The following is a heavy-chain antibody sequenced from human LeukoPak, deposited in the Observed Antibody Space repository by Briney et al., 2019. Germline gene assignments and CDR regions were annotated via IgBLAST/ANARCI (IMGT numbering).Heavy chain of an antibody. Sequence: GGSLRLSCAASGFTFSSYAMHWVRQAPGKGLEWVAVISYDGSNKYYADSVKGRFTIPRDNSKNTLYLQMNSLRAEDTAVYYCARGAKPIFDYWGQGTLVIVSS. J-gene: IGHJ4*02. CDR1: GFTFSSYA. CDR2: ISYDGSNK. V-gene: IGHV3-30*04. CDR3: ARGAKPIFDY.